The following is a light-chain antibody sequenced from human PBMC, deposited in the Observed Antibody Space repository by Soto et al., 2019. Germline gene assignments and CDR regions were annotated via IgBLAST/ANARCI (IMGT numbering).Light chain of an antibody. V-gene: IGKV1-39*01. CDR2: DES. Sequence: DIQMTQSPSSLSASVGDRVTITCRASQTSATYISRYQQKPGKVPKLLIYDESTLQSGVPSRFSGSGSGTDFTLTINNLQPEDFATYYCQQSYRTPYTFGQGTKVDIK. CDR3: QQSYRTPYT. J-gene: IGKJ2*01. CDR1: QTSATY.